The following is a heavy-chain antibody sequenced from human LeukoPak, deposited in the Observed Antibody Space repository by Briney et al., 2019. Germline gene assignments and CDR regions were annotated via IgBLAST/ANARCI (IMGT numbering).Heavy chain of an antibody. CDR3: ARAMSRGIAAHWFDP. J-gene: IGHJ5*02. D-gene: IGHD6-13*01. Sequence: GASVKVSCTASGYAFTSYGISCVRQAPGQGLEWMGWISAYNGNTNYAQKLQGRVTMTTDTSTSTAYMELRSLRSDDTAVYYCARAMSRGIAAHWFDPWGQGTLVTVSS. CDR2: ISAYNGNT. CDR1: GYAFTSYG. V-gene: IGHV1-18*01.